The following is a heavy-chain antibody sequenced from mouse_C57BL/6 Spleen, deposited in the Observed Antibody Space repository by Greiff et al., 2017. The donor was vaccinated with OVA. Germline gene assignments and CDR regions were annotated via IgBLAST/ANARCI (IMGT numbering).Heavy chain of an antibody. V-gene: IGHV1-15*01. CDR3: TRYYYYGSYFDY. CDR2: IDPETGGT. Sequence: VKLQQSGAELVRPGASVTLSCKASGYTFTDYEMHWVKQTPVHGLEWIGAIDPETGGTAYNQKFKGKAILTADKSSSTAYMELRSLTSEDSAVYYCTRYYYYGSYFDYWGQGTTLTVSS. CDR1: GYTFTDYE. D-gene: IGHD1-1*01. J-gene: IGHJ2*01.